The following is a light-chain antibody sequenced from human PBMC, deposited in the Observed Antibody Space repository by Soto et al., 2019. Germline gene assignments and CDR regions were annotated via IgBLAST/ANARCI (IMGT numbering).Light chain of an antibody. CDR1: QSVSSN. CDR3: QKSNNWPQT. Sequence: EIVMTQSPATLSVSPGERATLSCRASQSVSSNLAWYQQKPGQAPRLLIYGASTRATGIPARFSGSGSGTEFTLTISSLQSEDFEVYYCQKSNNWPQTFGQGTKV. J-gene: IGKJ1*01. CDR2: GAS. V-gene: IGKV3-15*01.